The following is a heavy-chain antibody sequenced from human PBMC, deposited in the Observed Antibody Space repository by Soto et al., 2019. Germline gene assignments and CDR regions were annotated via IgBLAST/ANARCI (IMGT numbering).Heavy chain of an antibody. J-gene: IGHJ6*02. CDR1: GDSVSSNSAA. V-gene: IGHV6-1*01. CDR3: ARGEEYSSSGVLYYYYGMDV. CDR2: TYYRSKWYN. Sequence: PSQTLSLTCAISGDSVSSNSAAWNWIRQSPSRGLEWLGRTYYRSKWYNDYAVSVKSRITINPDTSKNQFSLQLDSVTPEDTAVYYCARGEEYSSSGVLYYYYGMDVWGQGPTVTVSS. D-gene: IGHD6-6*01.